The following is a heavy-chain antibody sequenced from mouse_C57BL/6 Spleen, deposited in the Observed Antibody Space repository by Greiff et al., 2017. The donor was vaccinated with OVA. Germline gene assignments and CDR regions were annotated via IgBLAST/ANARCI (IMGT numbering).Heavy chain of an antibody. CDR3: ARGDYGSSYYFDY. Sequence: QVQLQQPGAELVKPGASVKLSCKASGYTFTSYWMQWVKQRPGQGLEWIGEIDPSDSYTNYNQKFKGKATLTVDTSSSTAYMQLSSLTSEDSAVYDGARGDYGSSYYFDYWGQGTTLTVSS. CDR2: IDPSDSYT. CDR1: GYTFTSYW. J-gene: IGHJ2*01. V-gene: IGHV1-50*01. D-gene: IGHD1-1*01.